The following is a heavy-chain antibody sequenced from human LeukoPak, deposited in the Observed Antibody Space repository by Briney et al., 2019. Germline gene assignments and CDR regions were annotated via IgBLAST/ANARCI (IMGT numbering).Heavy chain of an antibody. D-gene: IGHD2-15*01. Sequence: GSLRLSCAASGFTFSSYAMHWVRQAPGKGLEWVAVISYDGSNKYYADSVKGRFTISRDNSKNTLYLQMNSLRAEDTAVYYCARGSRGYCSGGSCLRGWFDPWGQGTLVTVSS. CDR1: GFTFSSYA. CDR2: ISYDGSNK. J-gene: IGHJ5*02. V-gene: IGHV3-30-3*01. CDR3: ARGSRGYCSGGSCLRGWFDP.